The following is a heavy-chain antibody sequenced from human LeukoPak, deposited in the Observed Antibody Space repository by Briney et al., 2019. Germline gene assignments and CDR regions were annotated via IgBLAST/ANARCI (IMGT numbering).Heavy chain of an antibody. D-gene: IGHD3-3*01. V-gene: IGHV4-34*01. CDR1: GGSFSGYY. CDR3: ARGRYYDFWSGSVPGFDY. Sequence: SETLSLTCAVYGGSFSGYYWSWIRQPPGKGLEWIGQINHSGSTNYNPSLKSRVTISVDTSKNQFSLKLSSVTAADTAAYYCARGRYYDFWSGSVPGFDYWGQGTLVTVSS. CDR2: INHSGST. J-gene: IGHJ4*02.